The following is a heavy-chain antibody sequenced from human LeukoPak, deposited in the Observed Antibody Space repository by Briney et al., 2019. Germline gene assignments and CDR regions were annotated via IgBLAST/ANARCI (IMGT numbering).Heavy chain of an antibody. J-gene: IGHJ4*02. Sequence: SETLSLTCAVYGGSFSGYYWSWIRQPPGKGLEWIGEINHSGSTNYNPSLKSRVTISVDTSKNQFSLKLSSVTAADTAVYYCAKDYQGYSSSWYFDYWGQGTLVTVSS. D-gene: IGHD6-13*01. V-gene: IGHV4-34*01. CDR2: INHSGST. CDR3: AKDYQGYSSSWYFDY. CDR1: GGSFSGYY.